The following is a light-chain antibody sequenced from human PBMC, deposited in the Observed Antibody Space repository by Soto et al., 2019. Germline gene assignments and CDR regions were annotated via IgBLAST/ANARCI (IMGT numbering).Light chain of an antibody. CDR3: QQSNSWPYT. J-gene: IGKJ2*01. CDR2: GAS. V-gene: IGKV3-15*01. CDR1: QSVSHN. Sequence: EILMTQSPATLSVSPGERATLSCRASQSVSHNLAWYQQKPGQAPRLLFYGASTRATGIPARFSGSGSVTDFTLTIISLQSEDFSVYYCQQSNSWPYTFGQGTKLEIK.